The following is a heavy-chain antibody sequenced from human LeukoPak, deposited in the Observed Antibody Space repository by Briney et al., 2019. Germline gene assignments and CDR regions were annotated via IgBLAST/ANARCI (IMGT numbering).Heavy chain of an antibody. CDR3: ARRSSGWYNNFDY. V-gene: IGHV4-39*01. CDR1: GGSISSSSYY. J-gene: IGHJ4*02. D-gene: IGHD6-19*01. Sequence: PSETLSLTCTVSGGSISSSSYYWGWIRQPPGTGLEWIGSIYYSGSTYYNPSLKSRVTISVDTSKNQFSLKLSSVTAADTAVYYCARRSSGWYNNFDYWGQGTLVTVSS. CDR2: IYYSGST.